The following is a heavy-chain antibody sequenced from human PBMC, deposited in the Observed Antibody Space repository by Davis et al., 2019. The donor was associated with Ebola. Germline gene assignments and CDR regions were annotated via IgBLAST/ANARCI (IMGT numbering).Heavy chain of an antibody. D-gene: IGHD6-19*01. V-gene: IGHV1-8*01. CDR2: MNPNSGNT. Sequence: ASVKVSCKASGYTFTSYDINWVRQATGQGLEWMGWMNPNSGNTGYAQKFQGRVTMTRNTSISTAYMELSSLRSDDTAVYYCARDSRQWLDNDYWGQGTLITVSS. CDR1: GYTFTSYD. J-gene: IGHJ4*02. CDR3: ARDSRQWLDNDY.